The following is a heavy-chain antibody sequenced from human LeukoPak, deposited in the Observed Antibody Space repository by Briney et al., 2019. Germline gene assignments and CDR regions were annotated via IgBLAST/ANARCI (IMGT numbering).Heavy chain of an antibody. CDR3: ARDGGYYGSGKDDYYYYMDV. D-gene: IGHD3-10*01. CDR2: ISYDGTNR. Sequence: PGGSLRLSCAASGFTFSSYGMHWVRQAPGKGLEWVTVISYDGTNRYYAESVKGRFTVSRDNSKNTLYLQIHSLRAEDTAVYYCARDGGYYGSGKDDYYYYMDVWGKATTVTVSS. J-gene: IGHJ6*03. CDR1: GFTFSSYG. V-gene: IGHV3-30*19.